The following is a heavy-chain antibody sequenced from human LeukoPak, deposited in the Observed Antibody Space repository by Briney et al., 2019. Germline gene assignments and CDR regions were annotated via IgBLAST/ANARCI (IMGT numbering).Heavy chain of an antibody. CDR1: GFTFSDHY. CDR3: ARVATSHAYYFDY. CDR2: MSSSGTTI. J-gene: IGHJ4*02. D-gene: IGHD1-26*01. V-gene: IGHV3-11*01. Sequence: GGSLRLSCAASGFTFSDHYMSWIRQAPGKGREWVSYMSSSGTTIYYVDSLKGRFTISRDNAKNSLYLQMNSLRAEDTAVYYCARVATSHAYYFDYWGQGTLVTVSS.